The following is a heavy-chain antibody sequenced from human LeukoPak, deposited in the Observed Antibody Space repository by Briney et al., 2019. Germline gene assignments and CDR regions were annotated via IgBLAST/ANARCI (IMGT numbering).Heavy chain of an antibody. V-gene: IGHV3-7*01. Sequence: GGSLRLSCAASGFTFSSYWMSWVRQAPGKGLEWVANIKQDGSEKYYVDSVKGRFTISRDNAKNSLYLQMNSLRAEDTAVYYCARDSVVVVPAAISNYYMDVWGKGTTVTVSS. D-gene: IGHD2-2*02. CDR1: GFTFSSYW. CDR2: IKQDGSEK. CDR3: ARDSVVVVPAAISNYYMDV. J-gene: IGHJ6*03.